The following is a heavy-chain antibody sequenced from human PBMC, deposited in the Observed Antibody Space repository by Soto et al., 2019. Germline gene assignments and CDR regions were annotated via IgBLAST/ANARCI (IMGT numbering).Heavy chain of an antibody. CDR1: GFTFSNYA. V-gene: IGHV3-30-3*01. Sequence: QVQLVESGGGVVQPGRSLRLSCAPSGFTFSNYAMHWVRQAPGKGLEWVAVISYDGSNKYYADSAKGRFTISRDNSKNTLYLQMNSLRAEDTAVYYCARDKRDLRFLEWSYYFDYWGQGTLVTVSS. J-gene: IGHJ4*02. CDR2: ISYDGSNK. D-gene: IGHD3-3*01. CDR3: ARDKRDLRFLEWSYYFDY.